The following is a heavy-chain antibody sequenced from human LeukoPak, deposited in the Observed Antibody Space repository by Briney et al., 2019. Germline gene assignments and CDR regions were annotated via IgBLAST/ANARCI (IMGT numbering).Heavy chain of an antibody. CDR2: IYYSGST. Sequence: SETLSLTCTVSGGSISSYYWSWIRQPPGKGLEWIGYIYYSGSTNYNPSLKSRVTISVDTSKNQFSLKLSSVTAADTAVYCCARHPARESPYFDYWGQGTLVTVSS. V-gene: IGHV4-59*08. CDR1: GGSISSYY. J-gene: IGHJ4*02. CDR3: ARHPARESPYFDY.